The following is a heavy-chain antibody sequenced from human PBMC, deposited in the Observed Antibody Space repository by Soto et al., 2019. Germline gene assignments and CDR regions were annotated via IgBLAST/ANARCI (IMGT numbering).Heavy chain of an antibody. Sequence: GGSLRLSCAASGFTVRSNHMSWVHQAPGKGLEWVSLIYSGGTTYYADSVKGRFTISRDNSKNTLYLRMNSLRADDTAVYYCARAIIGTTAFDYWGQGTLVTSPQ. J-gene: IGHJ4*02. D-gene: IGHD1-20*01. CDR3: ARAIIGTTAFDY. CDR1: GFTVRSNH. CDR2: IYSGGTT. V-gene: IGHV3-53*01.